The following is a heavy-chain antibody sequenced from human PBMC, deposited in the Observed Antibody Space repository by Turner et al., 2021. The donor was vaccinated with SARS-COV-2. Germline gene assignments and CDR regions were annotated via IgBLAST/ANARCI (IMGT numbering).Heavy chain of an antibody. D-gene: IGHD6-19*01. V-gene: IGHV3-30*18. CDR2: ISYDGSNK. J-gene: IGHJ4*02. Sequence: QVPRVESGGGVVQPGRSLRLPCAASGFTCSSSGMNGVRQAPGKGLEWVAVISYDGSNKYYADSVKGRFTISRDNSKNTLYLQMNSLRAEDTAVYYCAKGGGSGLLNFDYWGQGTLVTVSS. CDR3: AKGGGSGLLNFDY. CDR1: GFTCSSSG.